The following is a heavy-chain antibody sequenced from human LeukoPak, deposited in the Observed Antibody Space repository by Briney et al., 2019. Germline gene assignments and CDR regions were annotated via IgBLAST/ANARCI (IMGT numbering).Heavy chain of an antibody. J-gene: IGHJ4*02. D-gene: IGHD3-16*01. CDR3: GRAFPPLRTSSAGDL. V-gene: IGHV3-21*06. CDR1: GFTFSDYD. CDR2: ISGRSSHT. Sequence: GGSLRLSCSASGFTFSDYDMNWIRQAPGKGLEWISAISGRSSHTYYGDSVKGRFSISRGNAKNLLYLQMNGLGAEDTAVYYCGRAFPPLRTSSAGDLWGQGTLVTVPS.